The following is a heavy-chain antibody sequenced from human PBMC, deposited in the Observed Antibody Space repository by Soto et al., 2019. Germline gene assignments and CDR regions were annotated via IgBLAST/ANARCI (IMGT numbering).Heavy chain of an antibody. V-gene: IGHV4-59*08. CDR2: IYYSGST. Sequence: SETLSLTCTVSGGSISSYYWSWIRQPPGKGLEWIGYIYYSGSTNYNPSLKSRVTTSVDMSKNQFSLKLSSVTAADTAVYYCARRSLGSWFDPWGQGTLVTVSS. CDR1: GGSISSYY. J-gene: IGHJ5*02. CDR3: ARRSLGSWFDP. D-gene: IGHD1-26*01.